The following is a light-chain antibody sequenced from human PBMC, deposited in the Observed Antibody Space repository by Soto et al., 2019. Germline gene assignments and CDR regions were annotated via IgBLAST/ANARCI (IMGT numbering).Light chain of an antibody. Sequence: QSALTQPASVSGSPGQSITFSCTGTSSDVGGYNYVSWYQQHPGKAPKLMIYDVTNRPSGVSDRFSGSKSGNTASLTISGLQAEDEADYYCCSYTSSSTYVFVTGTKLTVL. CDR1: SSDVGGYNY. V-gene: IGLV2-14*03. CDR3: CSYTSSSTYV. J-gene: IGLJ1*01. CDR2: DVT.